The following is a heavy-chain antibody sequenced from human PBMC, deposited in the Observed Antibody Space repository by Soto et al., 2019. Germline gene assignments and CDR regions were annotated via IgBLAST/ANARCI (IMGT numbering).Heavy chain of an antibody. Sequence: GGSLRLSCAASGFIFENFGMSWVRQAPGKGLEWVSAISGSGGSTYYADSVKGRFTISRDNSKNTLYLQMNSLRAEDTAVYYCANVGDFWSGSLDYWGKGTLVTVSS. J-gene: IGHJ4*02. D-gene: IGHD3-3*01. CDR2: ISGSGGST. CDR1: GFIFENFG. CDR3: ANVGDFWSGSLDY. V-gene: IGHV3-23*01.